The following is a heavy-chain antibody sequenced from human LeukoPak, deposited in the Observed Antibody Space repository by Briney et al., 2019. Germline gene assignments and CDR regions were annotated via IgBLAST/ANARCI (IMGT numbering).Heavy chain of an antibody. J-gene: IGHJ6*02. V-gene: IGHV3-23*01. D-gene: IGHD6-19*01. Sequence: GGSLRLSCAASGFTFSSSAMSWVRQVPGKGLEWVSGISASGGSTSYADSVRGRFTISRDNSKNTLYVQMNSLRDEDTAVYYCARVSRSSGWYAGGEVGMDVWGQGTTVTVSS. CDR3: ARVSRSSGWYAGGEVGMDV. CDR2: ISASGGST. CDR1: GFTFSSSA.